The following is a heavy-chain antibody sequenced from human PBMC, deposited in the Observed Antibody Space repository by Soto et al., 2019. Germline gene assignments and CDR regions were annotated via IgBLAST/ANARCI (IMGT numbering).Heavy chain of an antibody. V-gene: IGHV1-69*01. J-gene: IGHJ4*02. CDR2: TGSGTGPG. Sequence: QVQLVQSGTEVKKPGSSVKVSCKASGGSLSTNPISWVRQAPGQGLEWMGGTGSGTGPGNHAQKFQGRLTVTADQSTSTVYMELTTLSSEDTSVYYCARRDSGGFYRFFDSWGQGTLVTVSS. D-gene: IGHD2-15*01. CDR1: GGSLSTNP. CDR3: ARRDSGGFYRFFDS.